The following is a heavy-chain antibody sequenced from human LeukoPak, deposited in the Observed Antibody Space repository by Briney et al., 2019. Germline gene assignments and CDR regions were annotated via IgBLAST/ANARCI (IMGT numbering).Heavy chain of an antibody. CDR1: GFTVSSNY. D-gene: IGHD1-26*01. CDR3: ARLVGATTDYYYYYYMDV. J-gene: IGHJ6*03. CDR2: IYSGGST. Sequence: GGSLRLSCAASGFTVSSNYMSWVRQAPGKGLEWVSVIYSGGSTYYADSVEGRFTISRDNSKNTLYLQMNSLRAEDTAVYYCARLVGATTDYYYYYYMDVWGKGTTVTVSS. V-gene: IGHV3-53*01.